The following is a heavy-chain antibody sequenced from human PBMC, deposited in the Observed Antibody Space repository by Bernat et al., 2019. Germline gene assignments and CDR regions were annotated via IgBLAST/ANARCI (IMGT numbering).Heavy chain of an antibody. V-gene: IGHV3-21*01. CDR1: GFTFSIYR. J-gene: IGHJ3*02. Sequence: VQLVESGGGVVQPGRSLRLSCAASGFTFSIYRMNWVRQAPGKGLEWVSCISGSSSSMYYADSVKGRFTISRDNAKNLLYLQMNSLGAEDTALYYCARPYSNNWYDAFDIWGQGTMVTVSS. CDR2: ISGSSSSM. CDR3: ARPYSNNWYDAFDI. D-gene: IGHD6-13*01.